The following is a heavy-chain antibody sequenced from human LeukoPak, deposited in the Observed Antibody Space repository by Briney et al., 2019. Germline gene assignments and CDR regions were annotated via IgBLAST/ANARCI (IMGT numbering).Heavy chain of an antibody. CDR3: ANNWVLSTAFDI. Sequence: GGSLRLSCAASAFTFSSYAMSWVRQAPGKGLEWVSAISGSGGSTYYADSVKGRFTISRDNSKNTLYLQMNSLRAEDTAVYYCANNWVLSTAFDIWGQGTMVTVSS. J-gene: IGHJ3*02. CDR2: ISGSGGST. CDR1: AFTFSSYA. D-gene: IGHD1-1*01. V-gene: IGHV3-23*01.